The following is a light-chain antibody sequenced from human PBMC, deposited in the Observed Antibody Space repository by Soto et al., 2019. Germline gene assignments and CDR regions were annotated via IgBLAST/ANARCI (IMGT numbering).Light chain of an antibody. CDR2: DAS. J-gene: IGKJ5*01. Sequence: DIQMTQSPSSLSASVGDRVTITSQASHDIRKYLNWYQQKPGKAPRLLIYDASNMEKGVPSRFTGSGSGTDFILTISSLQPEDIATYYCQQYENFPITFGQGTRLETK. V-gene: IGKV1-33*01. CDR1: HDIRKY. CDR3: QQYENFPIT.